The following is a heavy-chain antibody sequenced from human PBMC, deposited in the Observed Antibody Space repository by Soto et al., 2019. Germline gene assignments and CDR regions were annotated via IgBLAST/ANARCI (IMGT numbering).Heavy chain of an antibody. D-gene: IGHD6-6*01. CDR1: GGSINDFY. Sequence: PSETLSLTCTVSGGSINDFYWSWIRQPPGKGLEWIGYIYYSGSTDYNTSLKGRVTISVDTSKNQFSLKLRSVNAADTAVYYCARVGGVAARTFDYWGQRTLVTVSS. CDR2: IYYSGST. V-gene: IGHV4-59*01. J-gene: IGHJ4*02. CDR3: ARVGGVAARTFDY.